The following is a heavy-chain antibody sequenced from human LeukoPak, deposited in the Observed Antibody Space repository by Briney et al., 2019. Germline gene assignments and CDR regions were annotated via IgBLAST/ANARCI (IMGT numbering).Heavy chain of an antibody. J-gene: IGHJ3*02. Sequence: GGSLRLSCAASGFTFDDYVMHWVRQAPGKGLEWVSSISWNSGSIGYADSVKGRFTISRDNAKNSLYLQMNSLRAEDMALYYCARERWNAFDIWGQGTMVTASS. CDR2: ISWNSGSI. CDR1: GFTFDDYV. D-gene: IGHD2-15*01. CDR3: ARERWNAFDI. V-gene: IGHV3-9*03.